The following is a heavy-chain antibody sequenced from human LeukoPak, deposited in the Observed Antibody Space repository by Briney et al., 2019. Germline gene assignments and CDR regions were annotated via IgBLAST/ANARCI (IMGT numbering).Heavy chain of an antibody. D-gene: IGHD6-13*01. CDR3: ARVSTAASLAIDY. Sequence: GGSLRLSCAASGFTFSDYNMNWVRQAPGKGLEWVSVISSSSTYIYYADSVKGRFTISRDNAKNSLCLQMNSLRAEDTAVYYCARVSTAASLAIDYWGQGTLVTVST. V-gene: IGHV3-21*06. CDR2: ISSSSTYI. CDR1: GFTFSDYN. J-gene: IGHJ4*02.